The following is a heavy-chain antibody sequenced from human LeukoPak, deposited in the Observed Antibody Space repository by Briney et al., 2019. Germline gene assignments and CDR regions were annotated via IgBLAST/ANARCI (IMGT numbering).Heavy chain of an antibody. V-gene: IGHV4-39*01. Sequence: SETLSLTCTVSGGSISTSSYYWGWIRQPPGKGLEWIGSIYFSGNTHFNPSLKSRVTLSVDTTKKQFSLSLASVTAADTAVYYCASQIRYFEWVGYFDLWGRGTLVTVSS. CDR1: GGSISTSSYY. CDR2: IYFSGNT. J-gene: IGHJ2*01. CDR3: ASQIRYFEWVGYFDL. D-gene: IGHD3-9*01.